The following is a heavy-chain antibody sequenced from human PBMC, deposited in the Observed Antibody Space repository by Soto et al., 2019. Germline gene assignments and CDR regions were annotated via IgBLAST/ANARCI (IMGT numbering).Heavy chain of an antibody. CDR1: GGSISSYY. J-gene: IGHJ4*02. D-gene: IGHD1-20*01. V-gene: IGHV4-59*01. Sequence: SETLSLTCTVSGGSISSYYCSWIRQPPGKGLEWIGYIYYSGSTNYNPSLKSRVTISVDTSKNQFSLKLSSVTAADTAVYYCARPTYNSGSPFDYWGQETLVTVSS. CDR2: IYYSGST. CDR3: ARPTYNSGSPFDY.